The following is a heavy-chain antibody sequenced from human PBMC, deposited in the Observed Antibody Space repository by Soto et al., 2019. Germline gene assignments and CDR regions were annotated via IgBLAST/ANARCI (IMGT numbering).Heavy chain of an antibody. CDR2: ISGSGGST. D-gene: IGHD2-2*02. Sequence: GGSLRLSCAASGFTFSSYAMSWVRQAPGKGLEWVSAISGSGGSTYYADYVKGRFTISRDNSKNTLYLQMNSLRAEDTAVYYCAKVTMGIVVVPAAIDYWGQGTLVTVSS. CDR3: AKVTMGIVVVPAAIDY. CDR1: GFTFSSYA. J-gene: IGHJ4*02. V-gene: IGHV3-23*01.